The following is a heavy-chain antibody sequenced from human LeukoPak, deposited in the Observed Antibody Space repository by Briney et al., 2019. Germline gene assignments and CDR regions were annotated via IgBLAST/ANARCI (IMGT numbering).Heavy chain of an antibody. Sequence: PGGSLRLSCAASRFPFNVQTMSWVRQAPGKGLDWVASMREDGREIYYVDSAKGRFTISRDNPKNSLYLQMNFLRAEDTAVYYCARGGATRGRFENWGQGTLVTVSS. D-gene: IGHD1-26*01. CDR1: RFPFNVQT. J-gene: IGHJ4*02. CDR2: MREDGREI. V-gene: IGHV3-7*01. CDR3: ARGGATRGRFEN.